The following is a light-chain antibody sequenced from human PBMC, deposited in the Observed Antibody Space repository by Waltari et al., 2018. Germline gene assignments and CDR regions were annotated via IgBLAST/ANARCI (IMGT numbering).Light chain of an antibody. CDR1: SSDCGGYNY. V-gene: IGLV2-11*01. Sequence: QSALTPPRSVSGSPGQSVTIPCTGTSSDCGGYNYVAWYQQHPGKAPKLMIYDVSKRPSGVPDRFSGSKSGNTASLTISGLQAEDEADYYCCSYAGSYVVFGGGTKLTVL. J-gene: IGLJ2*01. CDR2: DVS. CDR3: CSYAGSYVV.